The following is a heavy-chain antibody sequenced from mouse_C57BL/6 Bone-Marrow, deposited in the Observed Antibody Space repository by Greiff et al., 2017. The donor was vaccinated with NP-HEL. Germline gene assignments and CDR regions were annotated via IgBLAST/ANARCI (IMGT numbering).Heavy chain of an antibody. D-gene: IGHD1-1*01. CDR2: ISSGSSTI. Sequence: EVKVVESVGGLVKPGGSLKLSCAASGFTFSDYGMHWVRQAPEKGLEWVAYISSGSSTIYYADTVKGRFTISRDNAKNTLFLQMTSLRSEDTAMYYCASQGPYYYGSSHWYFDVWGTGTTVTVSS. J-gene: IGHJ1*03. CDR1: GFTFSDYG. CDR3: ASQGPYYYGSSHWYFDV. V-gene: IGHV5-17*01.